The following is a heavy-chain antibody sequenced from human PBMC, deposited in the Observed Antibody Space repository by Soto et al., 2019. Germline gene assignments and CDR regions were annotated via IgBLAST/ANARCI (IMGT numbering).Heavy chain of an antibody. Sequence: QVQLQESGPGLVKPSGTLSLTCAVSGGSINSSNWWSWVRQPPGKGREWIGEIYHSGSTNYTPSLKSRVTISVDKSKNQFSLNLSSMTAADTAVYYCARGGDVVVPTALDYWGQGTLVTVSS. CDR2: IYHSGST. CDR1: GGSINSSNW. D-gene: IGHD2-2*01. J-gene: IGHJ4*02. V-gene: IGHV4-4*02. CDR3: ARGGDVVVPTALDY.